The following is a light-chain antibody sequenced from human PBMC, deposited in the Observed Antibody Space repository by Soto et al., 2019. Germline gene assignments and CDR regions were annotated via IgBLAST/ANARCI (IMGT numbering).Light chain of an antibody. CDR1: QSVGGN. J-gene: IGKJ5*01. CDR3: QQRSSWPPG. Sequence: EVVMTQSPATLSVSPGERAPLSCRASQSVGGNLAWYQQKAGQAPRLLIYTASTRATGIPARFSGSGSGTDFTLTISSLEPEDLAVYYCQQRSSWPPGFGQGTRLEI. CDR2: TAS. V-gene: IGKV3-11*01.